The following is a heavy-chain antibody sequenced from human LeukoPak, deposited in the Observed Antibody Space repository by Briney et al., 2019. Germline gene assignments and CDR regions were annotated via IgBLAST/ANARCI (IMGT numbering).Heavy chain of an antibody. CDR1: GFTFSSYA. V-gene: IGHV3-23*01. Sequence: GGSLRLSCAGSGFTFSSYAMSWVRQAPGKGLEWVSGISGSGSTTYYADSVKGRFTISRDNSKNMLYLQVNSLRAEDTAVYYCAKDMNSGFLFDYWGQGTLVTVSS. J-gene: IGHJ4*02. CDR3: AKDMNSGFLFDY. CDR2: ISGSGSTT. D-gene: IGHD6-19*01.